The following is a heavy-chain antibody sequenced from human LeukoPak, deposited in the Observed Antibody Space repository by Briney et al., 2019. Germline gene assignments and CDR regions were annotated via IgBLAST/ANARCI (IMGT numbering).Heavy chain of an antibody. CDR1: GFTVSSNY. V-gene: IGHV3-53*01. CDR3: ARDLSGSYEGGGFDY. Sequence: GGSLRLSCAASGFTVSSNYMSWVRQAPGKGLEWVSVIYSGGSTYYADSVKGRFTISRDNSKNTLYLQMNSLRAEDTAVYYCARDLSGSYEGGGFDYWGQGTLVTVSS. D-gene: IGHD1-26*01. CDR2: IYSGGST. J-gene: IGHJ4*02.